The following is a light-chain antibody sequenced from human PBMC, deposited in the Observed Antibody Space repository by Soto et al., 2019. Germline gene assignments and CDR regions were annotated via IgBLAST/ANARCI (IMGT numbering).Light chain of an antibody. CDR2: DAS. Sequence: DIQMTQSPSALSGSVGDRVTITCRASQNMETWLAWYQQAPGKAPKLLIYDASTLKTGVPSRFSGSGSGTEFTLTIGSLQPDDYATYYCQQYNSEPWTFGQGTKVEI. CDR3: QQYNSEPWT. CDR1: QNMETW. V-gene: IGKV1-5*01. J-gene: IGKJ1*01.